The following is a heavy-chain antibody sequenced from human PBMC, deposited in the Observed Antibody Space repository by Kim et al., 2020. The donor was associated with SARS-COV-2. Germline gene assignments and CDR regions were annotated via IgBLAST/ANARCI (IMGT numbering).Heavy chain of an antibody. CDR3: ARWGKDIVVVPAAIGFDY. D-gene: IGHD2-2*01. V-gene: IGHV1-2*02. CDR2: INPNSGGT. CDR1: GYTFTGYY. Sequence: ASVKVSCKASGYTFTGYYMHWVRQAPGQGLEWMGWINPNSGGTNYAQKFQGRVTMTRDTSISTAYMELSRLRSDDTAVYYCARWGKDIVVVPAAIGFDYWGQGTLVTVSS. J-gene: IGHJ4*02.